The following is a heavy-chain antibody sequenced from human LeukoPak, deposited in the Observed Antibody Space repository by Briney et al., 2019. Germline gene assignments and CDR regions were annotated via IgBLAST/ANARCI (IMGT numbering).Heavy chain of an antibody. CDR2: INHNAETI. D-gene: IGHD2-21*02. CDR1: GFIFSSYV. J-gene: IGHJ4*02. V-gene: IGHV3-48*02. Sequence: GGSLRLSCAASGFIFSSYVMSWIRQAPGKGLEWVSYINHNAETIYYADSVKGRFTISRDNAKNVLYLQMNRLRDGDTAVYFCARDSDWAFDNWGQGTLVTVSS. CDR3: ARDSDWAFDN.